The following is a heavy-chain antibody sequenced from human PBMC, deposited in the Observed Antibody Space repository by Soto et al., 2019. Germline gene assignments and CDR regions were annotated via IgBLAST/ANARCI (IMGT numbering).Heavy chain of an antibody. V-gene: IGHV3-23*04. CDR3: AKDGCSSTSCYEDYYYYYGMDV. J-gene: IGHJ6*02. D-gene: IGHD2-2*01. Sequence: EVQLVESGGGLVKPGGSLRLSCAASGFTFSSYAMSWVRQAPGKGLEWVSAISGSGGSTYYADSVKGRFTISRDNSKNTLYLQMNSLRAEDTAVYYCAKDGCSSTSCYEDYYYYYGMDVWGQGTTVTVSS. CDR2: ISGSGGST. CDR1: GFTFSSYA.